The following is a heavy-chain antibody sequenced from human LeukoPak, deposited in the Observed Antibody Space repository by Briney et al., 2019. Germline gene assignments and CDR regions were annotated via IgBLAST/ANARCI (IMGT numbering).Heavy chain of an antibody. J-gene: IGHJ3*02. CDR3: ARCPKGVYGGNPSNAFDI. CDR2: IIPIFGTA. V-gene: IGHV1-69*13. CDR1: GGTLSSYA. D-gene: IGHD4-23*01. Sequence: SVKVSCKASGGTLSSYAISWVRQAPGQGLEWMGGIIPIFGTANYAQKFQGRVTITADESTSTAYMELSSLRSEDTAVYYCARCPKGVYGGNPSNAFDIWGQGTMVTVSS.